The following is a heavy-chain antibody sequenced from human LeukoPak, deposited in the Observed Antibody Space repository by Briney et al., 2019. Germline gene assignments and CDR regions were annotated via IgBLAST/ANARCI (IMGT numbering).Heavy chain of an antibody. V-gene: IGHV4-39*01. J-gene: IGHJ3*02. D-gene: IGHD6-13*01. CDR1: GGSISSSSYY. CDR2: IYYSEST. CDR3: ARPGYSRDHDAFDI. Sequence: KPSETLSLTCTVAGGSISSSSYYWGWIRQPPGNGLEWIGSIYYSESTYYNASLKSRATISVDTSKNQFSLKLSSVTAADTAVYYCARPGYSRDHDAFDIWGQGTMVTVSS.